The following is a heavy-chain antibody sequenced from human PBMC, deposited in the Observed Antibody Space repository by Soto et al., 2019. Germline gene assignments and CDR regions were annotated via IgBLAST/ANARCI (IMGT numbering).Heavy chain of an antibody. CDR2: INSDGSTT. V-gene: IGHV3-74*01. D-gene: IGHD5-12*01. Sequence: EVQLVESGGGLVQPGGSLRLSCAASGFTFSTYWMHWVRQVPGKGLVWVSRINSDGSTTSYADSVKGRFTISRDNAKNTLFLQMNSLRVEDTAVYYCAGGVATLLAWGQGTLVTVSS. CDR1: GFTFSTYW. CDR3: AGGVATLLA. J-gene: IGHJ5*02.